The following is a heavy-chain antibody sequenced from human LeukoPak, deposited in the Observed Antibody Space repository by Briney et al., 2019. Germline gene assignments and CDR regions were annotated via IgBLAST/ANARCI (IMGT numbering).Heavy chain of an antibody. CDR3: ARGFFLVPAAAGSWFDP. J-gene: IGHJ5*02. CDR2: MNPNSGNT. Sequence: VASVKVSCKASGYTFTSYDINWVRQATGQGLAWMGWMNPNSGNTGYAQKFQGRVTMTRNTSISTAYMELSSLRSEDTAVYYCARGFFLVPAAAGSWFDPWGQGTLVTVSS. CDR1: GYTFTSYD. D-gene: IGHD2-2*01. V-gene: IGHV1-8*01.